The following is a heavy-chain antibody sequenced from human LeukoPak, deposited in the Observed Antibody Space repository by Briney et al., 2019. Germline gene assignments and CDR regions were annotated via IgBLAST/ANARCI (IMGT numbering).Heavy chain of an antibody. Sequence: GGSLRLSCADSGFTFSSYAMSWVRQAPGKGLEWVSAISGSGGSTYYADSVKGRFTISRDNSKNTLYLQMNSLRAEDTAVYYCAKNQVGATNRFDYWGQGTLVTVSS. J-gene: IGHJ4*02. CDR1: GFTFSSYA. D-gene: IGHD1-26*01. V-gene: IGHV3-23*01. CDR3: AKNQVGATNRFDY. CDR2: ISGSGGST.